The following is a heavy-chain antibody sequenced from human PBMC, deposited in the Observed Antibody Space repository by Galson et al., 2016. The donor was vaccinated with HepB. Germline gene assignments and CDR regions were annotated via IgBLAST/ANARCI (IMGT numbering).Heavy chain of an antibody. V-gene: IGHV1-69*13. CDR2: IIPMFGTG. J-gene: IGHJ3*01. CDR3: ARDIAASASTSSDAFAF. D-gene: IGHD6-13*01. Sequence: SVKVSCKASGGTFSNYGISWVRQAPGQGLEWMGGIIPMFGTGYYAQKFQGRVTITADESTSTIYMELSSQRFDDTAVYYCARDIAASASTSSDAFAFWGQGTVVTVSS. CDR1: GGTFSNYG.